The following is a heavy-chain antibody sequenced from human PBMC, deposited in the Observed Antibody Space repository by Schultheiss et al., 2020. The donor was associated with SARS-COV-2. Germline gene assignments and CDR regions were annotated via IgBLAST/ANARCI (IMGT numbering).Heavy chain of an antibody. Sequence: SETLSLTCAVSGGSISSGGYYWSWIRQPPGKGLEWIGYIYYSGSTNYNPSLKSRVTISVDTSKNQFSLKLSSVTAADTAVYYCARAKGVYWYFDLWGRGTLVTVSS. CDR2: IYYSGST. CDR3: ARAKGVYWYFDL. D-gene: IGHD3-16*01. J-gene: IGHJ2*01. V-gene: IGHV4-61*08. CDR1: GGSISSGGYY.